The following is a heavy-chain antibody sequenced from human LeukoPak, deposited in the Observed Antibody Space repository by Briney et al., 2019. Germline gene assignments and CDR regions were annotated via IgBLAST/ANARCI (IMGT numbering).Heavy chain of an antibody. J-gene: IGHJ4*02. Sequence: SETLSLTCAVSGDSISSTYWSWIRQPPGKGLEWIGYVFYTGIPNYNPSLKSRVTISIDTSRSHFSLKLNSVTAADTAVYYCARHTSYGGNSAFDYWGQGTLVTVSS. D-gene: IGHD2-21*02. V-gene: IGHV4-59*08. CDR2: VFYTGIP. CDR3: ARHTSYGGNSAFDY. CDR1: GDSISSTY.